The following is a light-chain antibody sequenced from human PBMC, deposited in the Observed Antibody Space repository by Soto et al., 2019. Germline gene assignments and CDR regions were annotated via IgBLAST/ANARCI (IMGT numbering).Light chain of an antibody. J-gene: IGKJ1*01. Sequence: DIQMTQSPSTLSGSVGDRVTITCRASQTISSWLAWYQQKPEKAPKLLIYAASTLQSGVPSRFSGSGSGTDFTLTISSLQPEDFATYYCQQSYSTPRTFGQGTKVDIK. CDR2: AAS. CDR3: QQSYSTPRT. V-gene: IGKV1-39*01. CDR1: QTISSW.